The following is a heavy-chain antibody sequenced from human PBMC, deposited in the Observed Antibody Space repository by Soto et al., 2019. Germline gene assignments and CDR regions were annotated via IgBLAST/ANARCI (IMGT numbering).Heavy chain of an antibody. V-gene: IGHV3-23*01. CDR1: GFAFSSYA. CDR3: AQSLGSCIGGYRSYFDA. J-gene: IGHJ4*02. D-gene: IGHD2-15*01. CDR2: ISGSGSAT. Sequence: EVQLLESGGGLENPGGSLRLSCAAFGFAFSSYAMNWVRQAPGKGLEWVSTISGSGSATYYADSVTGRFTVSRDSSKNTVYLQMNNVTAADTALYYCAQSLGSCIGGYRSYFDAWGQGTLHTV.